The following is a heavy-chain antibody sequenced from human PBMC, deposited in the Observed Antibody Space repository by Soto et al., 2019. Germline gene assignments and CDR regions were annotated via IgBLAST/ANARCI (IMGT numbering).Heavy chain of an antibody. Sequence: ASVKISCKVSGYTLTELCMHWVRQAPGKGLEGMGGFDPEDGETIYAQKVQGRVTMTEDTSTETAYMELSSLRSEDTAVYYCATRTYYYDSTPGPAFDIWGQGTMVTVSS. D-gene: IGHD3-22*01. CDR3: ATRTYYYDSTPGPAFDI. V-gene: IGHV1-24*01. CDR2: FDPEDGET. CDR1: GYTLTELC. J-gene: IGHJ3*02.